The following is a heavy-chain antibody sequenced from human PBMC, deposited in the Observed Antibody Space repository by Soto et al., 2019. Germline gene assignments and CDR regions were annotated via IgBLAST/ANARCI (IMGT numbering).Heavy chain of an antibody. Sequence: SATLSLTCTVSGDSISPYYWSWIRQPPGKGLEWIGYIFYSGSTNYNPSLKSRVTISVDTSKNQFSLKLSSVTAADTAVYYCARRWGRTFDYWGQGTLVTVSS. CDR1: GDSISPYY. J-gene: IGHJ4*02. CDR2: IFYSGST. CDR3: ARRWGRTFDY. D-gene: IGHD7-27*01. V-gene: IGHV4-59*08.